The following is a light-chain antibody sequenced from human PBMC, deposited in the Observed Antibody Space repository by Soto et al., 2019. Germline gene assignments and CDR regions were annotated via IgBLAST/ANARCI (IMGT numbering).Light chain of an antibody. CDR1: QSINNW. CDR3: QQHKSYSRS. J-gene: IGKJ4*01. V-gene: IGKV1-5*03. Sequence: DIQMTQSPSTLSASVGDRVTITCRASQSINNWLAWYQQKPGKAPKLLIYKASSLESGVPSRYSRRGSGTEFTVTISALQPADCATNYCQQHKSYSRSLGGRTNVETK. CDR2: KAS.